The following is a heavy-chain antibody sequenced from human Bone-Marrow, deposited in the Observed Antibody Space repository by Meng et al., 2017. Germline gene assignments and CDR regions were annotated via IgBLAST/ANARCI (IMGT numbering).Heavy chain of an antibody. Sequence: QVQLQESGPGLLKPSEPLSLPSTASVGSISSSSYSWGWIRQPPGKGLEWIGSIYYSGSTYYNPSLKSRVTISVDTSKNQFSLKLSSVTAADTAVYYCARQKILEWLLGGRHFDYWGQGTLVTVSS. V-gene: IGHV4-39*01. J-gene: IGHJ4*02. D-gene: IGHD3-3*01. CDR1: VGSISSSSYS. CDR2: IYYSGST. CDR3: ARQKILEWLLGGRHFDY.